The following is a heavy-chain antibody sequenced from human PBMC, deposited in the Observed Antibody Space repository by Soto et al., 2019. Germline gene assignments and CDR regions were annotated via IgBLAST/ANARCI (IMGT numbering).Heavy chain of an antibody. J-gene: IGHJ6*02. D-gene: IGHD3-10*01. V-gene: IGHV3-30*18. CDR1: GFTFSSYG. CDR2: ISYDGSNK. CDR3: AKDLGGRKITYYYGSGSYRPYGMDV. Sequence: AGSLRLSCAASGFTFSSYGMHWVRQAPGKGLEWVAVISYDGSNKYYADSVKGRFTISRDNSKNTLYLQMNSLRAEDTAVYYCAKDLGGRKITYYYGSGSYRPYGMDVWGQGTTVTVSS.